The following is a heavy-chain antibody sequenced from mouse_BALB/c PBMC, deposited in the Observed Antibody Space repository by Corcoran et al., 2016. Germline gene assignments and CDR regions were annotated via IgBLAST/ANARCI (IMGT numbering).Heavy chain of an antibody. CDR2: INTYTGEP. D-gene: IGHD6-1*01. Sequence: QIQLVQSGPELKKPGETVKISCKASGYIFTDYGMNWVKQAPGEDLKWMGWINTYTGEPTYADDFKGRFAFSFETSASTAYLQINNLKNEDTSTYFCARAPLHYYAMDYWGQGTSVTVSS. J-gene: IGHJ4*01. CDR3: ARAPLHYYAMDY. V-gene: IGHV9-3-1*01. CDR1: GYIFTDYG.